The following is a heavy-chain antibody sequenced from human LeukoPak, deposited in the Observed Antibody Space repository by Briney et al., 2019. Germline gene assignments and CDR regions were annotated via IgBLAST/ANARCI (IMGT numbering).Heavy chain of an antibody. CDR2: ISYDGSNK. Sequence: PGGSLRLSCAASGFTFSSYAMHWVRQAPGKGLEWVAVISYDGSNKYYADSVKGRFTISRDNSKNTLYLQMNSLRAEDTAVYYCARGYCSGGSCDPLDYWGQGTLVTVPS. V-gene: IGHV3-30*04. CDR3: ARGYCSGGSCDPLDY. D-gene: IGHD2-15*01. CDR1: GFTFSSYA. J-gene: IGHJ4*02.